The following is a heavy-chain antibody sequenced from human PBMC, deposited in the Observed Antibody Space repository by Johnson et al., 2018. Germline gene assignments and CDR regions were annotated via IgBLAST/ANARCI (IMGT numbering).Heavy chain of an antibody. CDR1: GFTVSSNY. D-gene: IGHD3-10*01. Sequence: QLVQSGGGLVQPGGSLRLSCAASGFTVSSNYMSWVRQPPGKGLEWVSVIYGSGGTHYADSVKGRFTISSDNSKNQLFLQMNSLRTEDTAVYYCASPHLGPSYDAFHIWGQGTMVTVSS. CDR3: ASPHLGPSYDAFHI. V-gene: IGHV3-66*02. J-gene: IGHJ3*02. CDR2: IYGSGGT.